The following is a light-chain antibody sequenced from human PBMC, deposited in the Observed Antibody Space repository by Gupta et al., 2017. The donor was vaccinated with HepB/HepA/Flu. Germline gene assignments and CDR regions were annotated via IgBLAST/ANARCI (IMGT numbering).Light chain of an antibody. V-gene: IGKV3-15*01. CDR1: QSVSSN. J-gene: IGKJ3*01. CDR2: SAS. CDR3: QQYNNWLGFT. Sequence: EIVLTQSPATLSVSPGERATLSCRASQSVSSNLAWYQQKPGQAPRLLIYSASTRATGIPARFSCSGSGTEVTLTISSLQSEDFAVYYCQQYNNWLGFTFGPGTKVDVK.